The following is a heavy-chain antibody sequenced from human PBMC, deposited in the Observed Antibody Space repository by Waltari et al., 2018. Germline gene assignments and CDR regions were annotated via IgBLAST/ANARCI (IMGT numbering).Heavy chain of an antibody. D-gene: IGHD3-3*01. CDR3: ARIFLENNWFDP. CDR2: IHPICGTA. Sequence: QVQLVQSGAEVRKPGSSVKVSCKASGGTFSSYAFSWVRQAPGQGLEWRGAIHPICGTANYAQKFQGRVTIIADDSTSTVYMDLSSLRSEDTAVYYCARIFLENNWFDPWGQGTLVTVSS. J-gene: IGHJ5*02. CDR1: GGTFSSYA. V-gene: IGHV1-69*01.